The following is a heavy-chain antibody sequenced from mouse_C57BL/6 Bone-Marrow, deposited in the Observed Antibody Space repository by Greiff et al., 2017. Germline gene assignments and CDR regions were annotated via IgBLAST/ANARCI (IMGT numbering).Heavy chain of an antibody. CDR1: GYTFTSYW. Sequence: VQLQQSVAELVRPGASVKLSCKASGYTFTSYWMHWVKQRPGQGLEWIGVIDPSDSYTNYNQKFKGKATLTVDTSSSTAYMQLSSLTSEDSAVYYCARLRYAMDYWGQGTSVTVSS. J-gene: IGHJ4*01. D-gene: IGHD1-1*01. CDR2: IDPSDSYT. V-gene: IGHV1-59*01. CDR3: ARLRYAMDY.